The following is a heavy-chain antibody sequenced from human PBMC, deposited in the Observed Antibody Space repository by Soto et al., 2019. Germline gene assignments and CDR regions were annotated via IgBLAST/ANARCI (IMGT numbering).Heavy chain of an antibody. CDR3: VREGSGWYSLGSCDF. D-gene: IGHD6-19*01. J-gene: IGHJ3*01. CDR2: ISDTGGGA. V-gene: IGHV3-23*01. Sequence: EVQLLESGGGLVRPGESLRLSCTASGFSFNNYAMHWVRQAPGKGLEWVSLISDTGGGAYNADAVQGRFTISRDNAKNTWYLQMNSLRAEDTAIYYCVREGSGWYSLGSCDFWGRGTMVTVSS. CDR1: GFSFNNYA.